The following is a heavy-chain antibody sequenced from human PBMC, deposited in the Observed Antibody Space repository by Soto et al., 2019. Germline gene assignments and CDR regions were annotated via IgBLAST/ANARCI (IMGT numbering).Heavy chain of an antibody. V-gene: IGHV1-18*04. CDR2: ISAYNGNT. CDR1: GYTFTSYG. Sequence: AASVKVSCKASGYTFTSYGISWVRQAPGQGLEWMGWISAYNGNTNYAQKLQGRVTMTTDTSTSTAYMELRSLRSDDTAVYYCARVRRYYDILTGYYIFDYWGQGTLVTVSS. CDR3: ARVRRYYDILTGYYIFDY. J-gene: IGHJ4*02. D-gene: IGHD3-9*01.